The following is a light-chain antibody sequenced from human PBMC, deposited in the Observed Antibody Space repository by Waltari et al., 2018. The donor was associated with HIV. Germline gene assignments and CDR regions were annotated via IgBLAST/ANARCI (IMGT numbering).Light chain of an antibody. Sequence: DIVMTQSADSLAVSLGARATINCKSSHSVLYTSNSNNYLAWYQQKPGQPPKLLIYWASTRESGVPDRFSGSGSGTEFTLTISSLQAEDVAVYYCQQYYSTPITFGQGTRLEIK. CDR3: QQYYSTPIT. V-gene: IGKV4-1*01. J-gene: IGKJ5*01. CDR2: WAS. CDR1: HSVLYTSNSNNY.